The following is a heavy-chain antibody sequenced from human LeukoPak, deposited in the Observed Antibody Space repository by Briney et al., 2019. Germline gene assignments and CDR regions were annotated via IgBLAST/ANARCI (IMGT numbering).Heavy chain of an antibody. Sequence: GGSLRLSCATSGFTFTTYWMSWVRQAPGKGLEWVANINQDGSEKHYVDSVKGRFIISRDNPRNSLYLQMNSLRAEDTAVYYCARESHSGGGDYWGQGTLVTVSS. CDR3: ARESHSGGGDY. CDR1: GFTFTTYW. D-gene: IGHD3-10*01. CDR2: INQDGSEK. J-gene: IGHJ4*02. V-gene: IGHV3-7*05.